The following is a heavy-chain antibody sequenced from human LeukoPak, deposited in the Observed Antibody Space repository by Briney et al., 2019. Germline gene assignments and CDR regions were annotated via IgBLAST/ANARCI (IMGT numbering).Heavy chain of an antibody. CDR1: GYTFTSYG. V-gene: IGHV1-18*01. CDR2: ISAYNGNT. D-gene: IGHD6-19*01. CDR3: ASQKLAVAAFDY. J-gene: IGHJ4*02. Sequence: ASVKVSCKASGYTFTSYGISWVRQAPGQGLEWMGWISAYNGNTNYAQKLQGRVTMTTDTSTSTAYTELRSLRSDDTAVYYCASQKLAVAAFDYWGQGTLVTVSS.